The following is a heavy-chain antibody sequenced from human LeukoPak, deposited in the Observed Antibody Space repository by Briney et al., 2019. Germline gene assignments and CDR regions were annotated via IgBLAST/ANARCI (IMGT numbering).Heavy chain of an antibody. J-gene: IGHJ5*02. CDR3: ARRVRVTIFGVVEESNWFDP. D-gene: IGHD3-3*01. CDR1: GGSISSSSYY. CDR2: IYYSGST. V-gene: IGHV4-39*01. Sequence: PSETLSLTCTVSGGSISSSSYYWGWIRQPPGEGLEWIGSIYYSGSTYYNPSLKSRVTISVDTSKNQFSLKLSSVTAADTAVYYCARRVRVTIFGVVEESNWFDPWGQGTLVTVSS.